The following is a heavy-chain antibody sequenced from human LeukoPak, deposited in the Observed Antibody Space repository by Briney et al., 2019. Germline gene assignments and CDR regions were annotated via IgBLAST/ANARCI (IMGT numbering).Heavy chain of an antibody. J-gene: IGHJ4*02. CDR2: IYYSGST. D-gene: IGHD2-15*01. Sequence: SETLSLTCTVSGGSISSYYWGWIRQPPGKGLEWIGYIYYSGSTNYNPSLKSRVTISVDTSKNQFSLKLSSVTAADTAVYYCARHVLQPITVAATLIYFDFWGQGTLVTVSS. V-gene: IGHV4-59*08. CDR1: GGSISSYY. CDR3: ARHVLQPITVAATLIYFDF.